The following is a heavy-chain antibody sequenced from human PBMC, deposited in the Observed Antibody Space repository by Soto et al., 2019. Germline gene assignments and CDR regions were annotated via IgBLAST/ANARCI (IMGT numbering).Heavy chain of an antibody. CDR1: GGSISSYY. D-gene: IGHD1-26*01. Sequence: QVQLQESGPGLVKPSETLSLTCTVSGGSISSYYWSWIRQPPGKGLEWIGYIYYSGSTNYNPSLKSRVTISVATSKTQFSLKLSSATAADTAVYDCARRWGRTFDYWGQGTLVTVSS. CDR2: IYYSGST. CDR3: ARRWGRTFDY. J-gene: IGHJ4*02. V-gene: IGHV4-59*08.